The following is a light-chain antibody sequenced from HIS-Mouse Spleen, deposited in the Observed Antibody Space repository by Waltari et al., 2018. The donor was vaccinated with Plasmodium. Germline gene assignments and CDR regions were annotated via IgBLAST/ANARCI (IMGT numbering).Light chain of an antibody. J-gene: IGKJ2*01. Sequence: DIQMTQSPSTLSPSVGARVPITCRASQSISSWLAWYQQKPGKAPKLLIYKASSLESGVPSRFSGSGSGTEFTLTISSLQPDDFATYYCQQYNSYSYTFGQGTKLEIK. V-gene: IGKV1-5*03. CDR2: KAS. CDR1: QSISSW. CDR3: QQYNSYSYT.